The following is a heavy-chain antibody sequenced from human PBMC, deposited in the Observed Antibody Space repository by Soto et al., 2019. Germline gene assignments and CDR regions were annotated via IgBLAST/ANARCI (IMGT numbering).Heavy chain of an antibody. V-gene: IGHV1-18*01. D-gene: IGHD3-3*01. Sequence: GASVKVSCKASGYTFTSYGISWVRQAPGQGIEWMGWISAYNGNTNYAQKLQGRVTMTTDTSTSTAYMELRSLRSDDTAVYYCARADIDTIFGVVIPFDYWGQGTLVTVSS. CDR1: GYTFTSYG. J-gene: IGHJ4*02. CDR2: ISAYNGNT. CDR3: ARADIDTIFGVVIPFDY.